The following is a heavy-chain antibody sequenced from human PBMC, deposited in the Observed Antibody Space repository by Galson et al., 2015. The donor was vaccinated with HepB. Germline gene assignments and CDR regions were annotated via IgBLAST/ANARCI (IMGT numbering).Heavy chain of an antibody. CDR3: AKSPTPRGSGKGYYFDY. V-gene: IGHV3-33*06. CDR2: IWYDGSNK. CDR1: GFTFSSYG. J-gene: IGHJ4*02. Sequence: SLRLSCAASGFTFSSYGMHWVRQAPGKGLEWVAVIWYDGSNKYYADSVKGRFTISRDNSKNTLYLQMNSLRAEDTAVYYCAKSPTPRGSGKGYYFDYWGQGTLVTVSS. D-gene: IGHD1-26*01.